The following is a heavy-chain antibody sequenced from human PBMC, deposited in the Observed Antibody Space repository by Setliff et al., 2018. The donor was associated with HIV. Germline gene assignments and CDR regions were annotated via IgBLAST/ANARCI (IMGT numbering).Heavy chain of an antibody. Sequence: ASVKVSCKASGYTFNSYGISWVRQAPGQGPEWVGWIATYNGNTNYAQRLQGRVTLTTDTSTSTAYMEQRSLRFDDTAVYYCAKSRVGFSVPYDAFDIWGQGTMVTVSS. CDR2: IATYNGNT. V-gene: IGHV1-18*01. D-gene: IGHD1-26*01. J-gene: IGHJ3*02. CDR1: GYTFNSYG. CDR3: AKSRVGFSVPYDAFDI.